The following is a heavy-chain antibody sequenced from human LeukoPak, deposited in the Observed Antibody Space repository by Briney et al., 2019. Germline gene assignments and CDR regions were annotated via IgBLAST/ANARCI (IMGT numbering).Heavy chain of an antibody. CDR3: ARGGAPLGGDYFDY. Sequence: SETLSLTCTVSGGSISSYYWSWIRQPPGKGLEWIGYIYYSGSTNYNPSLKSRVTISVDTSKNQFSLKLSSVTAADTAVYYCARGGAPLGGDYFDYWGQGTLVTVSS. V-gene: IGHV4-59*01. J-gene: IGHJ4*02. CDR1: GGSISSYY. D-gene: IGHD3-10*01. CDR2: IYYSGST.